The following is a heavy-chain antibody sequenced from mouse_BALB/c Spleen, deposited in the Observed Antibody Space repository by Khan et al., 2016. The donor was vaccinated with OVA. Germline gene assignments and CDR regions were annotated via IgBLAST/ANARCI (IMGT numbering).Heavy chain of an antibody. D-gene: IGHD1-1*01. CDR2: ISSYNGVI. Sequence: LVKTGASVKISCKASGYSLTGYYMHWVKQSHGKSLEWIGYISSYNGVISYNQKFKGKATFTVDTSSSTAYMQFNSLTSEDSAVYCCARGDYYGSGSFAYWGQGTLVTVSA. V-gene: IGHV1S34*01. J-gene: IGHJ3*01. CDR1: GYSLTGYY. CDR3: ARGDYYGSGSFAY.